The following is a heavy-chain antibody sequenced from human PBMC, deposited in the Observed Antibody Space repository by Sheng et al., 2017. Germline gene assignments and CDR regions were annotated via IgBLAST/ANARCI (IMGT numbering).Heavy chain of an antibody. D-gene: IGHD1-26*01. V-gene: IGHV4-59*01. CDR1: GDSINNYY. Sequence: QVQLRESGPGLVKPSETVFLTCTVSGDSINNYYWSWIRQPPGKGLEWIGYIHYSRNTNYNPSLKSRVTISIDTSKNQLSLKLNSVTAADTAVYYCARGAYSGSYLGWLDPWGQGTLVTVSS. CDR2: IHYSRNT. CDR3: ARGAYSGSYLGWLDP. J-gene: IGHJ5*02.